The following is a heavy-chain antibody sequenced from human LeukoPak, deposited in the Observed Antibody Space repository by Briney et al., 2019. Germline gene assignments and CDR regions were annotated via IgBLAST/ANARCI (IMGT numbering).Heavy chain of an antibody. D-gene: IGHD3-10*01. CDR1: VFTLRSYA. V-gene: IGHV3-30*02. CDR3: AKDGSCSCTD. Sequence: GGSLRVSCAASVFTLRSYAMHWVRQGPGRGLAWVAYIAHDGSNKYYPDSVKGRFTRSRDNSKRTLCLQRKRLCADETAVYYRAKDGSCSCTDWGQGALVTVSS. J-gene: IGHJ4*02. CDR2: IAHDGSNK.